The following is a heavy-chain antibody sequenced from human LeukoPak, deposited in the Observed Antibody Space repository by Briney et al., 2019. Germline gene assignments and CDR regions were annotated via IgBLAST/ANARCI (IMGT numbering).Heavy chain of an antibody. Sequence: GGSLRLSCAASGFTFSTYSMNWVRQAPGKGLEWVSSITAGSSYTYYADSMKGRFTISRDNTKNSLYLQMNSLRAEDTGIYYCAREDYYESGTDDYWGQGTLVTVFS. J-gene: IGHJ4*02. CDR2: ITAGSSYT. D-gene: IGHD3-10*01. CDR3: AREDYYESGTDDY. V-gene: IGHV3-21*01. CDR1: GFTFSTYS.